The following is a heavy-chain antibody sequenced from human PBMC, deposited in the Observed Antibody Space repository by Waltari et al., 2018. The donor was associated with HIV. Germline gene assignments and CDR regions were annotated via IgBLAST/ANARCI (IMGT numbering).Heavy chain of an antibody. Sequence: QVQLVQSGAEVKKPGASVKVSCKASGYTFTSYDINWVRTATGQGLEWMGWMNPNSGNTGYAQKFQGRVTMTRNTSTSTAYMELSSLRSEDTAVYYCARRGRVSTGPCYFDYWGQGTLVTVSS. CDR2: MNPNSGNT. D-gene: IGHD1-1*01. V-gene: IGHV1-8*01. J-gene: IGHJ4*02. CDR1: GYTFTSYD. CDR3: ARRGRVSTGPCYFDY.